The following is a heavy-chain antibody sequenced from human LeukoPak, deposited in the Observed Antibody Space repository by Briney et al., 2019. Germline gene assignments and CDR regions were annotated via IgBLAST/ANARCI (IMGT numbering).Heavy chain of an antibody. Sequence: ASVKVSCKASGGTFSSYAISWVRQAPGQGLEWMGGIIPIFGTANYAQKFQGRVTMTRDMSTSTVYMELSSLRSEDTAVYYCARVRPLGYCSGGSCYANWFDPWGQGTLVAVSS. CDR3: ARVRPLGYCSGGSCYANWFDP. V-gene: IGHV1-69*05. J-gene: IGHJ5*02. CDR1: GGTFSSYA. D-gene: IGHD2-15*01. CDR2: IIPIFGTA.